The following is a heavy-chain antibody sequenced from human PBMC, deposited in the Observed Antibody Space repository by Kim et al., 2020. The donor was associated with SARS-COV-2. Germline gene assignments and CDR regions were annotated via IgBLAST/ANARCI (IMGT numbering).Heavy chain of an antibody. J-gene: IGHJ4*02. D-gene: IGHD2-21*02. Sequence: STIYYADSVKGRFTISRDNAKNSLYLQMNSLRDEDTAVYYCARSGDPIDYWGQGTLVTVSS. V-gene: IGHV3-48*02. CDR3: ARSGDPIDY. CDR2: STI.